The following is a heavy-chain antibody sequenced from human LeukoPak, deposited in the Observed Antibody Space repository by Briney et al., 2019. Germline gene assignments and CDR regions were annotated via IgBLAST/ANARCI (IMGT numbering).Heavy chain of an antibody. CDR2: IYTSGST. V-gene: IGHV4-4*07. CDR1: GGSISSYY. CDR3: ARDPSDYCSGTSCYTREYYFDY. J-gene: IGHJ4*02. Sequence: SETLSLTCTVSGGSISSYYWSWIRQPAGKGLEWIGRIYTSGSTNYNPSLKSRVTMSVDTSKNQFSLKLSSVTAADTAVYYCARDPSDYCSGTSCYTREYYFDYWGQGTLVTVSS. D-gene: IGHD2-2*02.